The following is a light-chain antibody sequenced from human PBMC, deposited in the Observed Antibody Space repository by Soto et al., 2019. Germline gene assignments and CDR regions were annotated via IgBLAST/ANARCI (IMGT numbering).Light chain of an antibody. V-gene: IGLV2-14*01. CDR1: SSDVGGYNY. CDR2: DVS. CDR3: SSYTSSSSV. Sequence: QSVLTQPASVSGSPGQSITISCTGTSSDVGGYNYGSWYQQHPGKAPKLMIYDVSNRPSGVSNRFSGSKSGNTASLTISGLQAEDEADYYCSSYTSSSSVFGGGTKVTVL. J-gene: IGLJ2*01.